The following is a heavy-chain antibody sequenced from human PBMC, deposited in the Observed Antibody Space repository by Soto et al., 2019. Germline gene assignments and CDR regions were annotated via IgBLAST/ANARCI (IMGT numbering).Heavy chain of an antibody. CDR3: ASTPYYYDSSGYGAFDI. J-gene: IGHJ3*02. Sequence: GSLRLSCAASGFTVSSNYMSWVRQAPGKGLEWVSVIYSGGSTYYADSVKGRFTISRDNSKNTLYLQMNSLRAEDTAVYYCASTPYYYDSSGYGAFDIWGQGTMVTVSS. CDR2: IYSGGST. CDR1: GFTVSSNY. V-gene: IGHV3-66*01. D-gene: IGHD3-22*01.